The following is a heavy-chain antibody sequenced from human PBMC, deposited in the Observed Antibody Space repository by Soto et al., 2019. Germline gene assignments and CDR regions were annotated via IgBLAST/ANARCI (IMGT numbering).Heavy chain of an antibody. CDR1: GYTVTSYD. J-gene: IGHJ6*02. Sequence: GASVKVSCKASGYTVTSYDINWVRQATGQGLEWMGWMNPNSGNTGYAQKFQGRVTITADESTSTAYMELSSLRSEDTAVYYCARGADYSSSSTYYYYGMDVWGQGTTVTVSS. D-gene: IGHD6-6*01. V-gene: IGHV1-8*01. CDR2: MNPNSGNT. CDR3: ARGADYSSSSTYYYYGMDV.